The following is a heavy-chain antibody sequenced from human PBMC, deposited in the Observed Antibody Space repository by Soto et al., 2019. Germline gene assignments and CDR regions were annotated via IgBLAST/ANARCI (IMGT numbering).Heavy chain of an antibody. Sequence: ASVKVSCKASGYTFTSYDINWVRQATGQGLEWMGWMNPNSGNTGYAQKFQGRVTMTRNTSISTAYMELSSLRSEDTAVYYCARGNIAAADPENWFDPWGQGTLVTVSS. CDR1: GYTFTSYD. CDR3: ARGNIAAADPENWFDP. V-gene: IGHV1-8*01. J-gene: IGHJ5*02. D-gene: IGHD6-13*01. CDR2: MNPNSGNT.